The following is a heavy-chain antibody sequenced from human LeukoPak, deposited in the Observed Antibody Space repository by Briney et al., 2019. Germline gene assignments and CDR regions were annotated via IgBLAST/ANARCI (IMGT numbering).Heavy chain of an antibody. CDR2: IIPIFGTA. Sequence: SVKVSCKASGGTFISYAISWVRQAPGQGREWMGGIIPIFGTANYAQKFQGRVTITADESTSTAYMELSSLRSEDTAVYYCAREMTSSGVDYWGQGTLVTVSS. CDR3: AREMTSSGVDY. V-gene: IGHV1-69*13. D-gene: IGHD2-15*01. CDR1: GGTFISYA. J-gene: IGHJ4*02.